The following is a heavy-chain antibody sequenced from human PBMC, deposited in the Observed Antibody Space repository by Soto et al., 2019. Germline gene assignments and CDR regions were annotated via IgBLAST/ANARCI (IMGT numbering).Heavy chain of an antibody. CDR2: INHSGST. Sequence: SETLSLTCAVYGGSFSGYYWSWIRQPPGKGLEWIGEINHSGSTNYNPSLKSRVTISVDTSKNQFSLKLSSVTAADTAVYYCARGRWLQPFDYWGQGTLVTVSS. V-gene: IGHV4-34*01. CDR3: ARGRWLQPFDY. D-gene: IGHD5-12*01. CDR1: GGSFSGYY. J-gene: IGHJ4*02.